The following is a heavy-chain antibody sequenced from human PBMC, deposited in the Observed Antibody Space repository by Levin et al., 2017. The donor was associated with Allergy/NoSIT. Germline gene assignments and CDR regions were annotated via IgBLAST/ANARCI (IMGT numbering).Heavy chain of an antibody. J-gene: IGHJ4*02. V-gene: IGHV3-33*01. CDR3: ARDRSIFKSLTSIDY. D-gene: IGHD6-6*01. CDR1: GFTFSSYG. Sequence: LSLTCAASGFTFSSYGMHWVRQAPGKGLEWVAVIWYDGSNKYYADSVKGRFTISRDNSKNTLYLQMNSLRAEDTAVYYCARDRSIFKSLTSIDYWGQGTLVTVSS. CDR2: IWYDGSNK.